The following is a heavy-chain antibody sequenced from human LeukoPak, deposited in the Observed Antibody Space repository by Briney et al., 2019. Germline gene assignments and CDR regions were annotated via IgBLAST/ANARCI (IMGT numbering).Heavy chain of an antibody. Sequence: GGSLRLSCAASGFTFSSYWMNWARQAPGKGLEWVAVISYDGSNKYYADSVKGRFTISRDNSKNTLYLQMNSLRAEDTAVYYCAREAYCGGDCPIDYWGQGTLVTVSS. CDR2: ISYDGSNK. J-gene: IGHJ4*02. CDR3: AREAYCGGDCPIDY. CDR1: GFTFSSYW. D-gene: IGHD2-21*02. V-gene: IGHV3-30*03.